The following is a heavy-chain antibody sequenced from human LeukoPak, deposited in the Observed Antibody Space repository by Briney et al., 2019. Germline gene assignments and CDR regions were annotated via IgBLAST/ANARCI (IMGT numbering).Heavy chain of an antibody. CDR3: ARDRGVYYGSGSYIDY. CDR2: INPNSGGT. Sequence: ASVKVSCKASGHTFTGYYMHWVRRAPGQGLEWMGWINPNSGGTNYAQKFQGRVTMTRDTSISTAYMELSRLRSDDTAVYYCARDRGVYYGSGSYIDYWGQGTLVTVSS. CDR1: GHTFTGYY. D-gene: IGHD3-10*01. V-gene: IGHV1-2*02. J-gene: IGHJ4*02.